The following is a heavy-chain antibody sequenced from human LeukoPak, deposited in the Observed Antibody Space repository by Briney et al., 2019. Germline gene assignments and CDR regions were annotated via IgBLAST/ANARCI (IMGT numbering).Heavy chain of an antibody. Sequence: GGSLRLSCAASGFTFSSYWMSWVRQAPGKGLEWVANIKQDGSEKYYVDSVKGRLTISRDDAKNSLYLQMNSLRAEDTAVYYCARERVGATLFLGDAFDIWGQGTMVTVSS. CDR3: ARERVGATLFLGDAFDI. V-gene: IGHV3-7*01. J-gene: IGHJ3*02. CDR1: GFTFSSYW. D-gene: IGHD1-26*01. CDR2: IKQDGSEK.